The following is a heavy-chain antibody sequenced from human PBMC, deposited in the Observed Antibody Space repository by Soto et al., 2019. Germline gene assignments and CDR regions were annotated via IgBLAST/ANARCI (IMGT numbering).Heavy chain of an antibody. D-gene: IGHD3-3*01. J-gene: IGHJ6*02. CDR1: GVTFSNYE. CDR3: AREGLGRRIIHPYYHDGMDV. CDR2: ISSNGRTL. V-gene: IGHV3-48*03. Sequence: EMQLVETGGGLVQPGGSLRLSFAASGVTFSNYEFNWVRQAPGNGLEWVAYISSNGRTLYYADSPTGRLTISRDDASNSLYLHMNSLRADDTAVDDCAREGLGRRIIHPYYHDGMDVWGHWTTVIVSS.